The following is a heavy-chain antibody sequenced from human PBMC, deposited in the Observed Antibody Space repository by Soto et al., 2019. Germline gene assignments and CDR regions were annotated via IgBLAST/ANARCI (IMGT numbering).Heavy chain of an antibody. V-gene: IGHV3-53*01. Sequence: GSLRLSCAAFGFTISGKKYVAWVRQAPGKGLEWVSALYDLDGSFYAASVKGRFTTSSDSSKTTVYLQMNDLRPDDTAVYYCATWHEREHAYDVWGQGTTLTLSS. CDR2: LYDLDGS. CDR3: ATWHEREHAYDV. D-gene: IGHD1-1*01. J-gene: IGHJ3*01. CDR1: GFTISGKKY.